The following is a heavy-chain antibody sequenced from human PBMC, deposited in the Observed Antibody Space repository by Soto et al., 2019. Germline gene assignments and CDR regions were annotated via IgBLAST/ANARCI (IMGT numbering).Heavy chain of an antibody. CDR3: ARTGYSSGWYLPKTYYFDY. Sequence: SQTLSLTCAISGDSVSSNSAAWNWIRQSPSRGLEWLGRTYYRSKWYNDYAVSVKSRITINPDTSKNQFSLQLNSVTPEDTAVYYCARTGYSSGWYLPKTYYFDYWGQGTLVTVSS. V-gene: IGHV6-1*01. CDR2: TYYRSKWYN. J-gene: IGHJ4*02. D-gene: IGHD6-19*01. CDR1: GDSVSSNSAA.